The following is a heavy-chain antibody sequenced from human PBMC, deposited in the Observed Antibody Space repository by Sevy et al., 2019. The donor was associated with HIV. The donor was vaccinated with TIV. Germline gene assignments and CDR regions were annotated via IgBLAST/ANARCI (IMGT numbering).Heavy chain of an antibody. J-gene: IGHJ4*02. D-gene: IGHD6-19*01. CDR2: IFSSGST. V-gene: IGHV3-66*02. Sequence: GGSLRLSCAISGFTVNDKYIIWVRQAPGKGLEWVSVIFSSGSTYDADSAKGRFTISRDNSKNTAYLQMNSVRAEDTAVYYCVSRFLSYRSGWSYFDYWGQGTLVTVSS. CDR1: GFTVNDKY. CDR3: VSRFLSYRSGWSYFDY.